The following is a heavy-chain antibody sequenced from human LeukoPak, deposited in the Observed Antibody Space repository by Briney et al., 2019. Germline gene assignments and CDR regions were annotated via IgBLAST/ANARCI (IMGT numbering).Heavy chain of an antibody. D-gene: IGHD6-19*01. V-gene: IGHV3-30*02. CDR3: AKDKASRSGWLDY. CDR1: GFTFSSYG. CDR2: IRYDGSNK. Sequence: GGSLRLSYAASGFTFSSYGMHWVRQAPGKGLEWVAFIRYDGSNKYYADSVKGRFTISRDNSKNTLYLQMNSLRAEDTAVYYCAKDKASRSGWLDYWGQGTLVTVSS. J-gene: IGHJ4*02.